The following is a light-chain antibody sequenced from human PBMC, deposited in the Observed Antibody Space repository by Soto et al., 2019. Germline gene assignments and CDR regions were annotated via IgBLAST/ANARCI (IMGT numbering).Light chain of an antibody. J-gene: IGKJ1*01. CDR1: QSISSW. CDR2: KAS. CDR3: HQYHSYPWT. Sequence: DIQMTQSPSTLSASVGDRVTITCRASQSISSWLAWSQQKPGQAPQLLIYKASNLESAVPSRFSGSESGTEFTLTISSLQPDDFATYYCHQYHSYPWTFGQVTKVEVK. V-gene: IGKV1-5*03.